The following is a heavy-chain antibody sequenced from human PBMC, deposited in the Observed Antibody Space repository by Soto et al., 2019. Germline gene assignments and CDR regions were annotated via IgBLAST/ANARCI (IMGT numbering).Heavy chain of an antibody. V-gene: IGHV4-59*08. J-gene: IGHJ4*02. CDR2: IYYSGST. D-gene: IGHD3-22*01. CDR3: ARLGGFYQAFDS. CDR1: GGSISSYY. Sequence: SETLSLTCTVSGGSISSYYWSWIRQPPGKGLEWIGYIYYSGSTNYNPSLKSRVTISVDTSKNQFSLKLSSVTAADTAVYYCARLGGFYQAFDSWGKGTLVTVSS.